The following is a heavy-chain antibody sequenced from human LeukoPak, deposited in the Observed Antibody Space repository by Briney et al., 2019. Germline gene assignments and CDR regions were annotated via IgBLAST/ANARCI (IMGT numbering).Heavy chain of an antibody. V-gene: IGHV5-51*01. CDR2: IYPGDSDT. J-gene: IGHJ5*02. D-gene: IGHD3-22*01. CDR3: ARLNYYDSSGSKFDP. CDR1: GHSVYNYW. Sequence: GESLKISCKVSGHSVYNYWIGWVRQMPGKGLEWMGIIYPGDSDTRYSPSFQGQVTISADKSITTAYLQWSSLKASDTAIYYYARLNYYDSSGSKFDPWGQGTLVTVSS.